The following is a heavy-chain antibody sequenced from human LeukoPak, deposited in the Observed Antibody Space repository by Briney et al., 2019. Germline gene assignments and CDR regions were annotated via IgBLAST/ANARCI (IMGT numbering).Heavy chain of an antibody. D-gene: IGHD4-17*01. CDR1: GGSISGFY. Sequence: SETLSLTCTVSGGSISGFYWSWIRQPPGKELEWIGYSHTSGSTSYNPSLESRVTISVDTSKNQFSLRVTSVTAADTAVYYCARHTRYGHYNPLDMWGQGTMVTVST. V-gene: IGHV4-4*09. CDR2: SHTSGST. CDR3: ARHTRYGHYNPLDM. J-gene: IGHJ3*02.